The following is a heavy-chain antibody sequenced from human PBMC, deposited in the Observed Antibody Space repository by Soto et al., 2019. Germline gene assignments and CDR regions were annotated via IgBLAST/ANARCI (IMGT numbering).Heavy chain of an antibody. CDR3: SRRYSFGSGKYGVDV. D-gene: IGHD3-10*01. CDR2: ISYNGNT. V-gene: IGHV4-39*01. Sequence: PSETLSLTCTFSCGSIISTKNYWGWIRQPPGKGLEWIGTISYNGNTYYNPSLNGRVIISADTSKNQFSLKLSSLTAADTAVYYCSRRYSFGSGKYGVDVWCQGTMVTVSS. CDR1: CGSIISTKNY. J-gene: IGHJ6*02.